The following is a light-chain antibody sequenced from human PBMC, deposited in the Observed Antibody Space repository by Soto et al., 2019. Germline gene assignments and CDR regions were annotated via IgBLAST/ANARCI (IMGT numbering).Light chain of an antibody. J-gene: IGLJ1*01. CDR3: SSHAGSFYV. CDR2: EVS. Sequence: QSALTQPPSASGSPGQSVTISCTGTSSDVGGYNRVSWYQQNPGKAPKLMIYEVSKRPSGVPDRFSGSKSGNTASLTVSGLQAEDEADYYCSSHAGSFYVFGTGTKVTVL. CDR1: SSDVGGYNR. V-gene: IGLV2-8*01.